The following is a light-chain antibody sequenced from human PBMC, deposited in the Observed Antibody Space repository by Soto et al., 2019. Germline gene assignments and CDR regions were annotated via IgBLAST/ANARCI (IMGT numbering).Light chain of an antibody. J-gene: IGKJ4*01. CDR2: DSS. Sequence: EILLTQSPATLSLSPGERATLSFMASQSVSSYLAWYQQKRGQAPRLLIYDSSNRATGIPARFSGSGSGTDFSLIISSLEPEDFAVYYCQQRSVWPLTFGGGTKVDIK. CDR3: QQRSVWPLT. V-gene: IGKV3-11*01. CDR1: QSVSSY.